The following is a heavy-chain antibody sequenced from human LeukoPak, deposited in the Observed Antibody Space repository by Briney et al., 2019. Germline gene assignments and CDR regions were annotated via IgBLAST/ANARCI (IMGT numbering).Heavy chain of an antibody. CDR1: GYTFTSYG. D-gene: IGHD3-10*01. Sequence: ASVKVSCKASGYTFTSYGISWVRQAPGQGLEWMGWISAYNGNTNYAQKLQGRVTMTTDTSTSTAYMELRSLRSDDTAVYYCARDREDGSGSYYNDYYYYGMGVWGQGTTVTVSS. CDR2: ISAYNGNT. J-gene: IGHJ6*02. CDR3: ARDREDGSGSYYNDYYYYGMGV. V-gene: IGHV1-18*01.